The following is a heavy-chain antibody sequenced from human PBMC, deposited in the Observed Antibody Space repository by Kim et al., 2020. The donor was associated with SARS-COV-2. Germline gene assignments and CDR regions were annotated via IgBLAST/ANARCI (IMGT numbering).Heavy chain of an antibody. CDR2: IYPGDSDT. D-gene: IGHD3-22*01. V-gene: IGHV5-51*01. J-gene: IGHJ4*02. Sequence: GESLKISCKGSGYSFTSYWIGWVRQMPGKGLEWMGIIYPGDSDTRYSPSFQGQVTISADKSISTAYLQWSSLKASDTAMYYCARANYYDSSGYYHAKYWGQGTLVTVSS. CDR1: GYSFTSYW. CDR3: ARANYYDSSGYYHAKY.